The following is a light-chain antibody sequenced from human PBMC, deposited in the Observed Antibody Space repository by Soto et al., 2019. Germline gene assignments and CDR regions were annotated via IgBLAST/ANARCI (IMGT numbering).Light chain of an antibody. CDR3: AAWDDSLGGVL. V-gene: IGLV1-47*01. CDR1: SSNIGNNY. J-gene: IGLJ3*02. CDR2: RIT. Sequence: QSVLTQSPSVSAAPGQKVTISCSGSSSNIGNNYVSWYQQLPGTAPKLLIYRITQRPSGIPDRVSASKSGTSASLAISGLRPEDEADYYCAAWDDSLGGVLFGGGTKLTVL.